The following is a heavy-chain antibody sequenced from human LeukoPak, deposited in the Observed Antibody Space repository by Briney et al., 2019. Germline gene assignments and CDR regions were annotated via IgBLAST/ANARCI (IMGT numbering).Heavy chain of an antibody. V-gene: IGHV1-18*01. CDR3: ARDTVVVPAAMRRLGY. CDR2: ISAYNGNT. D-gene: IGHD2-2*01. CDR1: GYTFTSYG. Sequence: ASVKVSCKASGYTFTSYGISWVRQAPGQGLEWMGWISAYNGNTNYAQKLQGRVTMTTDTSTSTAYMELRSLRSDDTAVYYCARDTVVVPAAMRRLGYWGQGTLVTVSS. J-gene: IGHJ4*02.